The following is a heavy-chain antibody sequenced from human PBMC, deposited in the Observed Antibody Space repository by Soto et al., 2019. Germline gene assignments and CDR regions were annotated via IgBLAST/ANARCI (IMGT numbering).Heavy chain of an antibody. CDR1: GGSISSSSYY. J-gene: IGHJ4*02. D-gene: IGHD2-15*01. CDR3: ARLNNILWSYYFDY. CDR2: IYYSGST. Sequence: SETLSLTCTVSGGSISSSSYYWGWIRQPPGKGLEWIGSIYYSGSTYYNPSLKSRVTISVDTSKNQFSLKLSSVTAADTAVYYRARLNNILWSYYFDYWGQGTLVTVSS. V-gene: IGHV4-39*01.